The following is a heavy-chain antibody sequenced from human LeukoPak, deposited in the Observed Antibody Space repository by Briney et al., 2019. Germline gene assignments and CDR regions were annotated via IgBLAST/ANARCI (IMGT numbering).Heavy chain of an antibody. J-gene: IGHJ4*02. CDR1: GYTFTYRY. V-gene: IGHV1-45*02. Sequence: SVKVSCKASGYTFTYRYLHWVRQAPGQALEWMGWITPFNGNTNYAQKFQDRVTITRDRSMSTAYMELSSLRSEDTAMYHCATQRSGYSYGQQFDYWGQGTLVTVSS. D-gene: IGHD5-18*01. CDR3: ATQRSGYSYGQQFDY. CDR2: ITPFNGNT.